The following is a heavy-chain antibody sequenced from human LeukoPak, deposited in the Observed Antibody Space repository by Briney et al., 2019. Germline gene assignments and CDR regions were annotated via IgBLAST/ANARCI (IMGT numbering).Heavy chain of an antibody. CDR2: IGIRGDT. J-gene: IGHJ4*02. V-gene: IGHV3-13*01. CDR3: ARGGIQVSGIDEFDY. CDR1: GFTFIDYD. Sequence: GGSLRLSCAASGFTFIDYDMHWVRQVIGTGLEWVSAIGIRGDTHYSGSVKGRFTISRENAESYLYLQMNSLRAEDTAVYYCARGGIQVSGIDEFDYWGQGTLVTVSS. D-gene: IGHD6-19*01.